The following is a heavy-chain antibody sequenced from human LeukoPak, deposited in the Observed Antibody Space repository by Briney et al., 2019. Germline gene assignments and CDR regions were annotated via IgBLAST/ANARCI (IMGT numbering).Heavy chain of an antibody. CDR1: GGSLSGYY. Sequence: SETLSLTCAVYGGSLSGYYWSWIRQPPGKGLEWIGEINHSGSTNYNPSLKSRVTISVDTSKNQSSLKLSSVTAADTAVYYCARRIVVVTTDNWFDPWGQGTLVTVSS. CDR3: ARRIVVVTTDNWFDP. V-gene: IGHV4-34*01. CDR2: INHSGST. D-gene: IGHD3-22*01. J-gene: IGHJ5*02.